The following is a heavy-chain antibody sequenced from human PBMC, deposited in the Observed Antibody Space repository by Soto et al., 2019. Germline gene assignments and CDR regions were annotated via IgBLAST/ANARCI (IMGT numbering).Heavy chain of an antibody. CDR3: GSGKHGGGWGSYFDH. CDR1: GGTFSSYA. J-gene: IGHJ4*02. CDR2: IIPICVTA. Sequence: QVQLVQSVAEVKKPGSSVKVSCKASGGTFSSYAIDWVRQAPGQGLEWLVGIIPICVTADHAQKFQGRVTINADESTSTAYMELSSLSSEDTAVDYCGSGKHGGGWGSYFDHWGQGTLVTVSS. V-gene: IGHV1-69*12. D-gene: IGHD3-16*01.